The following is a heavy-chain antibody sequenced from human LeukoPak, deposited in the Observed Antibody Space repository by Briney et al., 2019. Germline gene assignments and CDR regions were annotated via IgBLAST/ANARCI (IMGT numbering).Heavy chain of an antibody. CDR3: ARGSLMAATGTGLSS. J-gene: IGHJ5*02. Sequence: ASVKVSCKASGYTFTGFDMHWVRQAPGQGLEWMGWINPNSGDTNYAQNFQGRVTMTRDTSISTAYVELSRLTSDDTAVYYCARGSLMAATGTGLSSWVQGTLVTVSS. CDR2: INPNSGDT. CDR1: GYTFTGFD. D-gene: IGHD6-13*01. V-gene: IGHV1-2*02.